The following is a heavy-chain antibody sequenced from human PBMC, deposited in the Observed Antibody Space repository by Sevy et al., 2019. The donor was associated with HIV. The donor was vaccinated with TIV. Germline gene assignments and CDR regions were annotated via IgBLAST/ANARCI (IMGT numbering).Heavy chain of an antibody. CDR1: GFRFSDYE. J-gene: IGHJ4*02. V-gene: IGHV3-48*03. D-gene: IGHD1-1*01. Sequence: GGSLRLSCAASGFRFSDYEMNWVRQAPGKGLEWISYISTGGTSIYYADSVKGRFTISRDNAKNLLYLQMNSLRAEDTAIYYCARDSGTCDERNCHHFDNWGQGTLVTVSS. CDR3: ARDSGTCDERNCHHFDN. CDR2: ISTGGTSI.